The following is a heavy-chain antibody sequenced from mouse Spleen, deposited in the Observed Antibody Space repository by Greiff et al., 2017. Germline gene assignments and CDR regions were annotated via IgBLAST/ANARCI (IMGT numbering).Heavy chain of an antibody. CDR1: GYSITSGYY. J-gene: IGHJ2*01. CDR3: ARDRDGYYLDY. V-gene: IGHV3-6*02. D-gene: IGHD2-3*01. CDR2: ISYDGSN. Sequence: DVKLQESGPGLVKPSQSLSLTCSVTGYSITSGYYWNWIRQFPGNKLEWMGYISYDGSNNYNPSLKNRISITRDTSKNQFFLKLNSVTTEDTATYYCARDRDGYYLDYWGQGTTLTVSS.